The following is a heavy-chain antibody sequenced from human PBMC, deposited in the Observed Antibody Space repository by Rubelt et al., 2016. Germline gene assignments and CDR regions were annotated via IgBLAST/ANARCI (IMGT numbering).Heavy chain of an antibody. CDR3: ARDPSGLMTGTTTY. CDR1: GGSISSSSYY. J-gene: IGHJ4*02. D-gene: IGHD1-7*01. CDR2: FYYSGTT. V-gene: IGHV4-39*07. Sequence: QVQLQQWGAGLLKPSETLSLTCAVSGGSISSSSYYWGWIRQPPGKGLELIGTFYYSGTTYYSPSLNGVVTISVDTSKNQVSLKLGSVTGADTAVYYCARDPSGLMTGTTTYWGQGTLVTVSS.